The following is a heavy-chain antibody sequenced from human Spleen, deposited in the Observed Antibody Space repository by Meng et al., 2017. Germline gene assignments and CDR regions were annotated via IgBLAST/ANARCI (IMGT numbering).Heavy chain of an antibody. CDR1: GFTFINAW. V-gene: IGHV3-23*01. Sequence: GGSLRLSCAASGFTFINAWMNWVRQAPGKGLEWVSAISGSGGSTYYADSVKGRFTISRDNSKNALFLHMNSLRAEDTAVYFCAKGQASGVRETDYWGQGTLVTVSS. J-gene: IGHJ4*02. D-gene: IGHD3-10*01. CDR3: AKGQASGVRETDY. CDR2: ISGSGGST.